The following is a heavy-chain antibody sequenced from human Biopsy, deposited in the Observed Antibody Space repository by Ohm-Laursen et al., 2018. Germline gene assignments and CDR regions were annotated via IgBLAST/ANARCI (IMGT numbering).Heavy chain of an antibody. D-gene: IGHD3-10*01. CDR2: IIPIVGIT. CDR3: ARGGSGSGYYGMDV. V-gene: IGHV1-69*04. Sequence: SVKVSCNASGDAFSRSAFFWVRQAPGQGLVYLGRIIPIVGITNHAQTFQGRITLTADKSTFMVYMELSRLRSDDTAIYYCARGGSGSGYYGMDVWGQGATVSVSS. J-gene: IGHJ6*02. CDR1: GDAFSRSA.